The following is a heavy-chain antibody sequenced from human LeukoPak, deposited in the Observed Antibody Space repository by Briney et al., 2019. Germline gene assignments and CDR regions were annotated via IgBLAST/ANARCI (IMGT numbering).Heavy chain of an antibody. D-gene: IGHD6-13*01. CDR1: GGTFSSYA. J-gene: IGHJ4*02. CDR2: INPNSGGT. V-gene: IGHV1-2*02. Sequence: ASVKVSCKASGGTFSSYAISWVRQAPGQGLEWMGWINPNSGGTNYAQKFQGRVTMTRDTSISTAYMELSRLRSDDTAVYYCARVRFPSSSWYYFDYWGQGTLVTVSS. CDR3: ARVRFPSSSWYYFDY.